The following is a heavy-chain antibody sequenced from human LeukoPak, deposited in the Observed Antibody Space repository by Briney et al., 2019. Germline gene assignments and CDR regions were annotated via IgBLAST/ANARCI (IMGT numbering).Heavy chain of an antibody. J-gene: IGHJ4*02. CDR3: AKGSFYYSRDSHFDY. Sequence: GGSLRLSCAASGCTFSSYAMSWVRQAPGKGLEWVSAISGSGGSTYYADSVKGRFTVSRDNSKNTLYLQMNSLTAEDTAVYYCAKGSFYYSRDSHFDYWGQGTLVTVSS. D-gene: IGHD3-22*01. V-gene: IGHV3-23*01. CDR2: ISGSGGST. CDR1: GCTFSSYA.